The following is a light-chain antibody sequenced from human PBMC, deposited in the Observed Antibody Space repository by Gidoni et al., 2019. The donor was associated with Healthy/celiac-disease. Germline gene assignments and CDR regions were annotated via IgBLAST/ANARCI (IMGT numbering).Light chain of an antibody. CDR3: QQYNNWPST. J-gene: IGKJ3*01. Sequence: DIVMTQSPATLSVSPEERATLSCRASQSVSSNLAWYQQKPGQAPRLLIYGASTRATGIPARFSGSGSGTEFTLTISSLQSEDVAVYYCQQYNNWPSTFGPGTKVDIK. CDR1: QSVSSN. V-gene: IGKV3-15*01. CDR2: GAS.